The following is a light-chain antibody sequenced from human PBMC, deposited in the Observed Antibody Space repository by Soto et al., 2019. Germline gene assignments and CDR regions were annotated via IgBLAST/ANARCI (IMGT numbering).Light chain of an antibody. CDR2: GAS. CDR3: QHYNNWPPWT. Sequence: EIVMTQSPATLSVSPGERATLSCRASQSVSINLAWYQQKPGQAPRLLIYGASTRAIGIPARFSGSGSGTECTLTISSLQSEDFAVYYCQHYNNWPPWTFGQGTKVEIK. CDR1: QSVSIN. V-gene: IGKV3-15*01. J-gene: IGKJ1*01.